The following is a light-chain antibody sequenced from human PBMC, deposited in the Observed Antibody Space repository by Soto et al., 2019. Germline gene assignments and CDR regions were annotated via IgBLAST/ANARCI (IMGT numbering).Light chain of an antibody. Sequence: DIQMTQSPSTLSGSVGDRVTITCRASQTISSWLAWYQQKPGKAPKLLIYKASSLESGVPSRFSGSGSGTEFTLTISSLQPDDFATYYCQQYNSYWAFGPGTKVDIK. CDR2: KAS. V-gene: IGKV1-5*03. CDR3: QQYNSYWA. J-gene: IGKJ3*01. CDR1: QTISSW.